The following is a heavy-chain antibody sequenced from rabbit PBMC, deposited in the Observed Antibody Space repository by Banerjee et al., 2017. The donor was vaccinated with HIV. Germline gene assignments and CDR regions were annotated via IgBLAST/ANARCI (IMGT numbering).Heavy chain of an antibody. CDR2: IATSSGST. Sequence: QSLEESGGDLVKPGASLTLTCTASGFSFSSSYWICWVRQAPGKGLELIACIATSSGSTYYASWAKGRFTISKTSSTAVTLQMTSLTAADTATYFCARGSGYAGDGLDLWGPGTLVTVS. CDR3: ARGSGYAGDGLDL. V-gene: IGHV1S40*01. CDR1: GFSFSSSYW. D-gene: IGHD6-1*01. J-gene: IGHJ6*01.